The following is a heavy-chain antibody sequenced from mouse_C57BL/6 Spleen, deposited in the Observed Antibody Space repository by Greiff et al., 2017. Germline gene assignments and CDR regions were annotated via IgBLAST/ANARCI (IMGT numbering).Heavy chain of an antibody. CDR2: IDPENGDT. CDR1: GFNIKDDY. V-gene: IGHV14-4*01. Sequence: EVKLMESGAELVRPGASVKLSCTASGFNIKDDYMHWVKQRPEQGLEWIGWIDPENGDTEYASKFQGKATITADTSSNTAYLQLSSLTSEDTAVYYCTTERDFDYWGQGTTLTVSS. CDR3: TTERDFDY. J-gene: IGHJ2*01.